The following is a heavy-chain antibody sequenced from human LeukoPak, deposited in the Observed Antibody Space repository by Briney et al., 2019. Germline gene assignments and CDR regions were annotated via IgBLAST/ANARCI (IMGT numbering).Heavy chain of an antibody. CDR2: INPNSGDT. CDR3: ARGRYGLLSGYDY. V-gene: IGHV1-2*02. Sequence: ASVKVSCKASGYSFTGYYMHWVRQAPGQGLEWMGWINPNSGDTNYAQKFQGRVTMTRDTSISTAYMELSSLTSDDAAVYYCARGRYGLLSGYDYWGQGAMVTVSS. CDR1: GYSFTGYY. J-gene: IGHJ4*02. D-gene: IGHD3-22*01.